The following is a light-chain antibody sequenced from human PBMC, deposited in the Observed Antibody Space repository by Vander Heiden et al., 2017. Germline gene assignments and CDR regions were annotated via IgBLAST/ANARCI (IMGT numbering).Light chain of an antibody. CDR1: SSDVGSYNL. J-gene: IGLJ2*01. CDR3: CSSAGSSTTV. Sequence: SALTQPASVSGSPGQSITLSCTGTSSDVGSYNLFSWYQQHPGKAPKLMIYDVSKRPSGVSNRFSGSKSGNTASPTISGLQAEDEADYYCCSSAGSSTTVFGGGTKLTVL. V-gene: IGLV2-23*02. CDR2: DVS.